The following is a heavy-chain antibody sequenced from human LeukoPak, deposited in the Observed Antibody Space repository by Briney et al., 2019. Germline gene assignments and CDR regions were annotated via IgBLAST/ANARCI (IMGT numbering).Heavy chain of an antibody. CDR2: ISAYNGNT. D-gene: IGHD1-1*01. J-gene: IGHJ4*02. V-gene: IGHV1-18*01. CDR3: AREDGTTGFDY. Sequence: ASVKVSCKASGYTFTNYGITWVRQAPGQGLEWMGWISAYNGNTNYAQRLQGRVTMTTDTSTSTAYMELRSLRSDDTAVYYCAREDGTTGFDYWGQGTLVTVSS. CDR1: GYTFTNYG.